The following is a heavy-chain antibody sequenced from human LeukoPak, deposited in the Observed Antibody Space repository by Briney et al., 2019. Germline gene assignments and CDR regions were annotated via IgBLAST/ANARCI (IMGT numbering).Heavy chain of an antibody. CDR2: IYYGGST. J-gene: IGHJ3*02. CDR3: ARKTGKKDDAFDI. CDR1: GGSISSSSYF. V-gene: IGHV4-39*01. Sequence: PSETLSLTCTVSGGSISSSSYFWGWIRQPPGEGLEWIGSIYYGGSTSYNPSLKSRVTISVDTSKNQFSLKVTSVTAADTAVYFCARKTGKKDDAFDIWGQGTMVTVSS.